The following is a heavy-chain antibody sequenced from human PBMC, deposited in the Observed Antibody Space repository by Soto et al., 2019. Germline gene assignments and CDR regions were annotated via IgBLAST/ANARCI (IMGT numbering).Heavy chain of an antibody. V-gene: IGHV4-39*01. J-gene: IGHJ4*02. CDR3: ARGDLGMVRGVIPEAFDY. CDR1: GGSISSSSYY. D-gene: IGHD3-10*01. Sequence: PSETLSLTCTVSGGSISSSSYYWGWIRQPPGKGLEWIGSIYYSGSTYYNPSLKSRVTISVDTSKNQFSLKLSSVTAADTAVYYCARGDLGMVRGVIPEAFDYWGQGTLVTVSS. CDR2: IYYSGST.